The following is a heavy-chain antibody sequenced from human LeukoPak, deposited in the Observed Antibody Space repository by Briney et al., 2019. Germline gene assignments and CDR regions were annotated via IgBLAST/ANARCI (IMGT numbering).Heavy chain of an antibody. Sequence: GGSLRLSCAASGFTFSDYYMSWIRQAPGKGLEWVSYISSSGSTIYYADSVKGRFTISRDNAKNSLYLQMNSLRAEDTAVYYCARANYYNSSVLVPFWGQGTMVTVSS. CDR2: ISSSGSTI. V-gene: IGHV3-11*01. D-gene: IGHD3-22*01. CDR3: ARANYYNSSVLVPF. CDR1: GFTFSDYY. J-gene: IGHJ3*01.